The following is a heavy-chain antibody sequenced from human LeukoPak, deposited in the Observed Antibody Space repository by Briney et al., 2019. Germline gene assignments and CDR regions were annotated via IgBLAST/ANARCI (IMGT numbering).Heavy chain of an antibody. CDR1: GGTFSSYA. D-gene: IGHD5-18*01. CDR2: IIPIFGTA. Sequence: GASVKVSCKASGGTFSSYAISWVRQAPGQGLEWMGGIIPIFGTANYAQKFQGRVTITADESTSTAYMELSSLRSEDTAVYYCAREAAMVRGETYNWFDPWGQGTLVTVSS. V-gene: IGHV1-69*13. J-gene: IGHJ5*02. CDR3: AREAAMVRGETYNWFDP.